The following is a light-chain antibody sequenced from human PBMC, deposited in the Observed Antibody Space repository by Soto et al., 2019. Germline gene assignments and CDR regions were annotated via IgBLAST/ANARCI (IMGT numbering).Light chain of an antibody. CDR3: TSYTSSNTLV. Sequence: QSALTQPPSASGSPGQSVTISCTGTSSDVGAYNYVSWYQQHPGKAPKLMIYEVTKRPSGVPARFSDSKSGNTASLTVSGLQAEDEADYYCTSYTSSNTLVFGGGTK. CDR1: SSDVGAYNY. J-gene: IGLJ3*02. V-gene: IGLV2-8*01. CDR2: EVT.